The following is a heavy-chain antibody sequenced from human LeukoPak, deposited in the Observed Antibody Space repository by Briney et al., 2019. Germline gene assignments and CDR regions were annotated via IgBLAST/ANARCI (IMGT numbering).Heavy chain of an antibody. Sequence: ASAKVSCKASGYTFTAYGISWVRPAPGQGPEWMAWICVYNGHTHSAQNLQGRVTMTTDTVTNTDYMELRSLRSDDTAMYYCVRVKGYSVGWYENWGRETRDSVS. CDR3: VRVKGYSVGWYEN. D-gene: IGHD6-19*01. J-gene: IGHJ4*02. CDR1: GYTFTAYG. CDR2: ICVYNGHT. V-gene: IGHV1-18*01.